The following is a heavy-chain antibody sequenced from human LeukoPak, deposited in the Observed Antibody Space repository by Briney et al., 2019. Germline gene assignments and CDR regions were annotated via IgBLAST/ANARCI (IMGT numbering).Heavy chain of an antibody. D-gene: IGHD3-10*01. CDR2: IYPGDSDT. J-gene: IGHJ3*02. Sequence: LGESLKISCKGSGYSFTSYWIGWVRQMPGKGLEWMGIIYPGDSDTRYSPSFQGQVTISADKSISTAYLQWSSLKASDTAMYYCASRVSFSKRGVIIQDAFDIWGQGTMVTVSS. V-gene: IGHV5-51*01. CDR1: GYSFTSYW. CDR3: ASRVSFSKRGVIIQDAFDI.